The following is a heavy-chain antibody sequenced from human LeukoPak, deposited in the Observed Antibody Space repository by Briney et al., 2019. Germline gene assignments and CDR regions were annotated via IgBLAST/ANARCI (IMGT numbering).Heavy chain of an antibody. CDR1: GFTSSSYS. Sequence: NPGGSLRLSCAASGFTSSSYSMNWVRQAPGKGLEWVSSISSSSSYIYYADSVKGRFTISRDNAKNSLYLQMNSLRAEDTAVYYCARDSLSSSSIVDAFDIWGQGTMVTVSS. D-gene: IGHD6-6*01. CDR3: ARDSLSSSSIVDAFDI. V-gene: IGHV3-21*01. J-gene: IGHJ3*02. CDR2: ISSSSSYI.